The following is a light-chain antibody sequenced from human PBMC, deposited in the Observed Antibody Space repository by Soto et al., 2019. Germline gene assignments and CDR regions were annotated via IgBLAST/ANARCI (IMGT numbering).Light chain of an antibody. CDR1: TGAVTSGHY. CDR2: DTS. CDR3: LLSYSGARPVV. V-gene: IGLV7-46*01. Sequence: QAVVTQEPSLTVSPGGTVTLTCGSSTGAVTSGHYPYWFQQKPGQARRTLIYDTSNKHSWTPDRFSGSLLGGKAALTLSGAQPEDEAEYYCLLSYSGARPVVFGGGTKLTVL. J-gene: IGLJ2*01.